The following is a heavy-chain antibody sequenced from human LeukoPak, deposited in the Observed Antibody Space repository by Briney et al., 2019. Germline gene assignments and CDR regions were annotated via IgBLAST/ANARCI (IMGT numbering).Heavy chain of an antibody. Sequence: GGSLRLSCAASGFSFSDFWMNWVREAPGKGLEWLAHIKEDGSEKHYVDSVNGRFTISRDNAKNSLYLQMNSLRAEDTAVYYCAGSSLGSSSAYRHFDYWGQGNLVTVSS. J-gene: IGHJ4*02. V-gene: IGHV3-7*01. CDR1: GFSFSDFW. CDR3: AGSSLGSSSAYRHFDY. D-gene: IGHD6-6*01. CDR2: IKEDGSEK.